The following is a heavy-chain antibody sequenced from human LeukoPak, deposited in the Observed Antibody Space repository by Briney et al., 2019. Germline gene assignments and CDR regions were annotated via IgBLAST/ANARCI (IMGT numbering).Heavy chain of an antibody. CDR2: IAIGSGAI. J-gene: IGHJ4*02. D-gene: IGHD1-26*01. Sequence: PGGSLRLSCAASGFTFSSYSMNWVRQAPGKGLEWLSYIAIGSGAISYADSVRGRFTISRDTAGKSVYLQMNFLRAEDTAVYFCVRDHQWAFDYWGQGVLVTVSS. V-gene: IGHV3-48*04. CDR3: VRDHQWAFDY. CDR1: GFTFSSYS.